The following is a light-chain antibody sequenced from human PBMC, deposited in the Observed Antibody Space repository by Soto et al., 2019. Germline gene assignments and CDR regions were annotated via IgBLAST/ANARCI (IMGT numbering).Light chain of an antibody. CDR1: QCISSY. V-gene: IGKV1-9*01. CDR3: QQLNGYPLT. CDR2: VAS. J-gene: IGKJ4*01. Sequence: DIQLTQSPSFLSASVGDRVTITCRASQCISSYLAWYQQTPVKAPKLLIYVASTLQSGVTSRFSGSGSGTEFTLTINCLQPEDFATYYCQQLNGYPLTFGGGTKVESK.